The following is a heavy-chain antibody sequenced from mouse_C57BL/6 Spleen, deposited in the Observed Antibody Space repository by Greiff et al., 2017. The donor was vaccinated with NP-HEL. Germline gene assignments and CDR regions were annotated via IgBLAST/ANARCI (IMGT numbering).Heavy chain of an antibody. CDR1: GYAFSSYW. CDR2: IYPGDGAT. D-gene: IGHD2-4*01. J-gene: IGHJ3*01. V-gene: IGHV1-80*01. Sequence: QVQLKESGAELVKPGASVKISCKASGYAFSSYWMNWVKQRPGKGLEWIGQIYPGDGATNYNGKFKGKATLTADKSSSTAYMQLSSLTSEDSAVYFCARNYDYDGAWFAYWGQGTLVTVSA. CDR3: ARNYDYDGAWFAY.